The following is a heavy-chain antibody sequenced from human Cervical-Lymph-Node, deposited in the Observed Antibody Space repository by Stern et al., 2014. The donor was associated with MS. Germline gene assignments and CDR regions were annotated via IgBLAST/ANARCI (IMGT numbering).Heavy chain of an antibody. J-gene: IGHJ1*01. CDR2: IWYDGSYT. CDR3: ASSIVAAEYFNH. V-gene: IGHV3-33*01. D-gene: IGHD6-13*01. Sequence: QVQLVESGGGVVQPGRSLGLSCAASGFTFNTYGMHWVRQASGKGLEWVAVIWYDGSYTFYSDAVKGRFTVSRDDSKSTLFLQMNSLRAEDTAVYYCASSIVAAEYFNHWGQGTLVTVSS. CDR1: GFTFNTYG.